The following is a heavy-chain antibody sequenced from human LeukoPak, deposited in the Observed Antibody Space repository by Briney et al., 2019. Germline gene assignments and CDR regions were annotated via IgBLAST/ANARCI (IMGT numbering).Heavy chain of an antibody. CDR2: IIPILGIA. J-gene: IGHJ5*02. Sequence: SVEVSCKASGGTFSSYAISWVRQAPGQGLEWMGRIIPILGIANYAQKFQGRVTITADKSTSTAYMELSSLRSEDTAMYYCARGDSGWYGGWFDPWGQGTLVTVSS. D-gene: IGHD6-19*01. V-gene: IGHV1-69*04. CDR3: ARGDSGWYGGWFDP. CDR1: GGTFSSYA.